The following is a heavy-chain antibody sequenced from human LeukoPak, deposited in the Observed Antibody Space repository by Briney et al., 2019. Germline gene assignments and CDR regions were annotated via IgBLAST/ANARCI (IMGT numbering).Heavy chain of an antibody. CDR2: ISSSSATI. CDR1: GFTFSGYS. J-gene: IGHJ3*02. D-gene: IGHD3-22*01. CDR3: ATDREDYDSSGYYLSDAFDI. Sequence: GGSLRLSCAVSGFTFSGYSMKWVRQAPGKGPEWVSYISSSSATIYHADSVKGRFTVSRDNAKNSLYLQMDSLRVEDTAVYYCATDREDYDSSGYYLSDAFDIWGQGTMVTVSS. V-gene: IGHV3-48*01.